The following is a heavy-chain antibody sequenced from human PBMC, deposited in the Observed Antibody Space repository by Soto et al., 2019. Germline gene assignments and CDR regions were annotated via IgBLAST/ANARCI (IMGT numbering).Heavy chain of an antibody. D-gene: IGHD3-3*01. J-gene: IGHJ5*02. Sequence: QVQLVQSGAEVKKPGASVKVSCKASGYTFTSYAMHWVRQAPGQRLEWMGWINAGNGNTKYSQKFQGRVTITRDTSASTAYMELSSLRSEDTAVYYCVRELRFDNWFDPWGQGTLVTVSS. V-gene: IGHV1-3*01. CDR1: GYTFTSYA. CDR2: INAGNGNT. CDR3: VRELRFDNWFDP.